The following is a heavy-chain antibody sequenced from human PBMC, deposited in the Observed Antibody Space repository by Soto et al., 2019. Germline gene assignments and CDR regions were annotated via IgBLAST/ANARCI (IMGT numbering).Heavy chain of an antibody. CDR1: GFTVSSNY. D-gene: IGHD5-12*01. V-gene: IGHV3-53*01. J-gene: IGHJ3*02. CDR3: ARGGSGYSGYDYAFDI. CDR2: IYSGGST. Sequence: GGSLRLSCAASGFTVSSNYMSWVRQAPGKGLEWVSVIYSGGSTYYADSVKGRFTISRDNSKNTLYLQMNSLRAEDTAVYYCARGGSGYSGYDYAFDIWGQGTMVTV.